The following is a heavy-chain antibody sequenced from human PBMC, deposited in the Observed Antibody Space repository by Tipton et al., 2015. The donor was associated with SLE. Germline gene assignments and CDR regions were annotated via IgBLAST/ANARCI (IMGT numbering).Heavy chain of an antibody. CDR3: ARGTKGGYYYYYYMDV. Sequence: TLSLTCALYGGSFSGYYWNWIRQPPGKGLEWIGEIYYSGSTNYNPSLKSRVTISVDTSKNQFSLKLSSVTAADTAVYYCARGTKGGYYYYYYMDVWGKGTTVTVSS. V-gene: IGHV4-34*01. CDR1: GGSFSGYY. CDR2: IYYSGST. J-gene: IGHJ6*03.